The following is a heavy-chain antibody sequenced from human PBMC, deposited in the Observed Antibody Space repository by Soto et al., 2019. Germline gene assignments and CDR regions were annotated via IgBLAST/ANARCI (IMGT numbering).Heavy chain of an antibody. Sequence: GGSLRLSCAASGFTFSSYWMSWVRQAPGKGLEWVANIKQDGSEKYYVDSVKGRFTISRDNAKNSLYLQMNSLRAEDTAVYYCARDIVHYDILTGSNAFDIWGQGTMVTVSS. J-gene: IGHJ3*02. CDR2: IKQDGSEK. CDR1: GFTFSSYW. D-gene: IGHD3-9*01. V-gene: IGHV3-7*01. CDR3: ARDIVHYDILTGSNAFDI.